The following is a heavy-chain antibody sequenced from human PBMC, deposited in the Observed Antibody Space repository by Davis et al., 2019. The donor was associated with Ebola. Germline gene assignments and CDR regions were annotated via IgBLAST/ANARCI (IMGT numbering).Heavy chain of an antibody. CDR2: INGGNGNT. CDR3: ARDLVDFWSGWFGY. V-gene: IGHV1-3*01. CDR1: GYTFTGYA. J-gene: IGHJ4*02. Sequence: ASVKVSCKASGYTFTGYAIHWVRQAPGQRLEWMGWINGGNGNTKYSQKFQGRVTITRDTSASTAYMELSSLRSEDTAVYYCARDLVDFWSGWFGYWGQGTLVTVSS. D-gene: IGHD3-3*01.